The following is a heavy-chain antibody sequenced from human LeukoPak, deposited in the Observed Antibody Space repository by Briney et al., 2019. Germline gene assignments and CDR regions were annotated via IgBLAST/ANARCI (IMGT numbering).Heavy chain of an antibody. Sequence: SEILSLTCTASGGSISNYYWSWIRQPPGKGLEWIGYMYYSGSTNYNPSLKSRVTISVDTSKNQFSLKLSSVTAADTAVYYCARDVRYCSSTSCLITDYWGQGTLVTVSS. V-gene: IGHV4-59*01. CDR1: GGSISNYY. CDR3: ARDVRYCSSTSCLITDY. CDR2: MYYSGST. J-gene: IGHJ4*02. D-gene: IGHD2-2*01.